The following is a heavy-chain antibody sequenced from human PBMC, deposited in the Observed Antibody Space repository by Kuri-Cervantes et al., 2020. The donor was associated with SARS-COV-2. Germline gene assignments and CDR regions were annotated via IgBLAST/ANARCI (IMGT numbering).Heavy chain of an antibody. CDR2: ISYDGSNK. V-gene: IGHV3-30*03. Sequence: GGSLRLSCAASGFTFSSYGMHWVRQAPGKGLEWVVVISYDGSNKYYADSVKGRFTISRDNSKNTLYLQMNSLRAEDTAVYYCARAMWPYHYDSSGLIFDYWGQGTLVTVSS. D-gene: IGHD3-22*01. CDR1: GFTFSSYG. J-gene: IGHJ4*02. CDR3: ARAMWPYHYDSSGLIFDY.